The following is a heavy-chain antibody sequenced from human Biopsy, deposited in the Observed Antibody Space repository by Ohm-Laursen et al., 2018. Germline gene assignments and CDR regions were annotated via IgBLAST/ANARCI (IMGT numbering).Heavy chain of an antibody. CDR3: ARFIVPSLHCSNGVCPIRWFDP. CDR2: VHHDGRA. J-gene: IGHJ5*02. V-gene: IGHV4-34*01. CDR1: GGSTSSYY. Sequence: SETLSLTCTVSGGSTSSYYWSWIRQPPGKGLEWIGEVHHDGRANYNPSLKSRVTISGDMSKNQFSLKLSGVTAADTAVYYCARFIVPSLHCSNGVCPIRWFDPWGQGTLVTVFS. D-gene: IGHD2-2*01.